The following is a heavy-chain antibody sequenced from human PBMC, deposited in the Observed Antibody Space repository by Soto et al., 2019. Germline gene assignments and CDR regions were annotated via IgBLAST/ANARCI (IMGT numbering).Heavy chain of an antibody. Sequence: VQLLESGGGLVQPGGSLRLSCAASGFTFSIYAMSWVRQAPGKGLEWVSGIGGGNDDTYYADSVKGRFTISRDNSKSTLSLQMNGLRAEDTAVYYCARGGAPTTVIIRYYFDYWGQGTLVTVSS. D-gene: IGHD4-17*01. V-gene: IGHV3-23*01. CDR1: GFTFSIYA. CDR3: ARGGAPTTVIIRYYFDY. CDR2: IGGGNDDT. J-gene: IGHJ4*02.